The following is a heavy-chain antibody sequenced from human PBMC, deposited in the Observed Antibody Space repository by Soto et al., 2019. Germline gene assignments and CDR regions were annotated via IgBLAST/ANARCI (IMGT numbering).Heavy chain of an antibody. J-gene: IGHJ4*02. D-gene: IGHD5-18*01. V-gene: IGHV3-11*01. CDR2: ISSSGSTI. CDR1: GFTFSDYY. Sequence: GGSLRLSXAASGFTFSDYYMSWIRQAPGKGLEWVSYISSSGSTIYYADSVKGRFTISRDNAKNSLYLQMNSLRAEDTAVYYCARRPTLQKYSYGLFDYWGQGTLVTVSS. CDR3: ARRPTLQKYSYGLFDY.